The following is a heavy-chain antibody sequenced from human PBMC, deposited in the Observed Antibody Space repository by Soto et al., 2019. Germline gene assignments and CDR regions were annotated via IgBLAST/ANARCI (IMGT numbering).Heavy chain of an antibody. V-gene: IGHV3-30*04. D-gene: IGHD2-8*02. CDR1: GFSFSSYA. Sequence: QVQLVESGVDVVQPGRSLRLSCPASGFSFSSYAMHWVRQAPGKGLERVAVISWDSTRKYYGDSVRGRFTVSRDNSKSTVYLQLNSLRPEDTAVYYCARETSGGALDYLGQGTLVIVSS. CDR3: ARETSGGALDY. CDR2: ISWDSTRK. J-gene: IGHJ4*02.